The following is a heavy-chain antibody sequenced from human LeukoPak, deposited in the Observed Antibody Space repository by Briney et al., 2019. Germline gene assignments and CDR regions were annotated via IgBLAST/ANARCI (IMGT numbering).Heavy chain of an antibody. CDR2: IYSGGST. D-gene: IGHD5-18*01. CDR1: GFTVSSNY. J-gene: IGHJ3*02. Sequence: GGSLRLSCAASGFTVSSNYMSWVRQAPGNGLEWVSVIYSGGSTYYADSVKGRFTISRDNSKNTLYLQMNSLRAEDTAVYYCARDLENSFDAFDIWGQGTMVTVSS. CDR3: ARDLENSFDAFDI. V-gene: IGHV3-66*01.